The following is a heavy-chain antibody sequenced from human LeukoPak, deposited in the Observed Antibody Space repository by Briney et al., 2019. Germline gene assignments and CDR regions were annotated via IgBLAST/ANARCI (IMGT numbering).Heavy chain of an antibody. D-gene: IGHD2-2*01. CDR1: GFTFSDYY. J-gene: IGHJ4*02. V-gene: IGHV3-11*01. Sequence: GGSLRLSCAASGFTFSDYYMSWIRQAPGKGLEWVSYISSSGSTIYYADSVKGRYTISRDNAKNSLYLQMNGLRAEDTAVYYCASAPISKTNYFDYWGQGTLVTVSS. CDR3: ASAPISKTNYFDY. CDR2: ISSSGSTI.